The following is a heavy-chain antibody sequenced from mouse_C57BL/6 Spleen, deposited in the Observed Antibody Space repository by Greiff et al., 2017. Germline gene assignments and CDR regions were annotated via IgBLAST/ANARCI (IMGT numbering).Heavy chain of an antibody. D-gene: IGHD1-1*01. J-gene: IGHJ3*01. Sequence: EVKLVESGGGLVKPGGSLKISRAASGFTFSDYGMHWVRQAPEKGLEWVANISSGSSTIYYADTVKGSFTISRDNAKNTLFLQMSSLRSEDTAMYCCARDDYYCSSPFAYWGQGTLVTVSA. CDR2: ISSGSSTI. V-gene: IGHV5-17*01. CDR3: ARDDYYCSSPFAY. CDR1: GFTFSDYG.